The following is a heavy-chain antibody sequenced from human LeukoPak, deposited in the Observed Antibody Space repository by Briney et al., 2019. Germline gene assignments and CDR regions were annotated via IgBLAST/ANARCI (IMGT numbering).Heavy chain of an antibody. V-gene: IGHV5-51*01. CDR3: ARLGGYSGYDFDY. CDR1: GYSFPNYW. D-gene: IGHD5-12*01. CDR2: VYPATSDT. Sequence: GESLKISCKGSGYSFPNYWIGWVRQMPGKGLEWIGIVYPATSDTTYSPSFQGQVTISADKSISTAYLQWSSLKASDTAMYYCARLGGYSGYDFDYWGQGTLVTVSS. J-gene: IGHJ4*02.